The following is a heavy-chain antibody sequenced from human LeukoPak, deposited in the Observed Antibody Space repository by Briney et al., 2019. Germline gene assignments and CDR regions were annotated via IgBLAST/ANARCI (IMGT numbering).Heavy chain of an antibody. CDR2: ISGSGGST. CDR3: AKEAGWYPHSDYFDY. D-gene: IGHD6-19*01. V-gene: IGHV3-23*01. Sequence: PGGSLRLSCAASGFTFSGYAMSWVRQAPGKGLEWVSAISGSGGSTYYADSVKGRFTISRDNSKNTLYLQMNSPRAEDTAVYYCAKEAGWYPHSDYFDYWGQGTLVTVSS. J-gene: IGHJ4*02. CDR1: GFTFSGYA.